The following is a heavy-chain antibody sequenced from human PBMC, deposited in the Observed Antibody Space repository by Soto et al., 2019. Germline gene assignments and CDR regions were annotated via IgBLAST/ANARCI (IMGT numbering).Heavy chain of an antibody. D-gene: IGHD3-22*01. CDR3: ARDRLGGPYYDSSGYYYGGEFDY. V-gene: IGHV4-31*03. CDR1: GGSISRGGYY. Sequence: PSETLSLTCTVSGGSISRGGYYWSWIRQHPGKGLEWIGYIYYSGSSYYNPSLKSRVTISVDTSKNQFSLKLSSVTAADTAVYYCARDRLGGPYYDSSGYYYGGEFDYWGQGTLVTVSS. CDR2: IYYSGSS. J-gene: IGHJ4*02.